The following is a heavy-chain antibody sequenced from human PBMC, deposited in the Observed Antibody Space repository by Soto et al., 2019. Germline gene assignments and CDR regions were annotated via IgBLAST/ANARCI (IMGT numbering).Heavy chain of an antibody. CDR1: GYTFTGYY. CDR2: INPNSGGT. J-gene: IGHJ4*02. V-gene: IGHV1-2*04. Sequence: QVQLVQSGAEVKKPGASVKVSCKASGYTFTGYYMHWVRQAPGQGLEWMGWINPNSGGTNYAQKFQGWVTITRDTSISKAHLALSRLTFAATAVYYCASAEWGGAAAQGDYWGQGTLVTVSS. CDR3: ASAEWGGAAAQGDY. D-gene: IGHD6-13*01.